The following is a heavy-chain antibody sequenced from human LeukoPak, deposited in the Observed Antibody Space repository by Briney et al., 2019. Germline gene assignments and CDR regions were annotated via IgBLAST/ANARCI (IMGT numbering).Heavy chain of an antibody. CDR3: ARGNYSSSWFYYYYYMDV. J-gene: IGHJ6*03. V-gene: IGHV3-66*01. CDR1: GFTVSSNY. CDR2: IYSGGST. Sequence: GGSLRLSCAASGFTVSSNYMSWVRQAPGKGLEWVSVIYSGGSTYYADSVKGRFTISRDNSKNTLYLQMNSLRAEDTAVYYCARGNYSSSWFYYYYYMDVWGKGTTVTVSS. D-gene: IGHD6-13*01.